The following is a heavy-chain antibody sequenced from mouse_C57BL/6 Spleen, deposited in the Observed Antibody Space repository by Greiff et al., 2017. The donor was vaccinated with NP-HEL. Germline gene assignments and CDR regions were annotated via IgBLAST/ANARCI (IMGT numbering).Heavy chain of an antibody. CDR1: GYTFTDYN. V-gene: IGHV1-18*01. D-gene: IGHD1-1*01. J-gene: IGHJ1*03. CDR2: INPNNGGT. Sequence: EVQLQQSGPELVKPGASVKIPCKASGYTFTDYNMDWVKQSHGKSLEWIGDINPNNGGTIYNQKFKGKATLTVDKSSSTAYMELRSLTSEDTAVYYCERIEGYYYGSSNWYFDVWGTGTTVTVSS. CDR3: ERIEGYYYGSSNWYFDV.